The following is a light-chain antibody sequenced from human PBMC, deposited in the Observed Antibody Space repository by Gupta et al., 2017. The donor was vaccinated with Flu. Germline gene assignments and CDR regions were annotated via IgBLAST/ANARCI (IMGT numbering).Light chain of an antibody. Sequence: VTISCTGTSSHTGNDTVSWYQQLPGATPKVLIYQNDQRPSGAPSRFSGAKSGASAALIINGLRSEDEAIYYCAQWDDSRDGLVFGGGTRVTVL. CDR2: QND. CDR1: SSHTGNDT. CDR3: AQWDDSRDGLV. V-gene: IGLV1-44*01. J-gene: IGLJ2*01.